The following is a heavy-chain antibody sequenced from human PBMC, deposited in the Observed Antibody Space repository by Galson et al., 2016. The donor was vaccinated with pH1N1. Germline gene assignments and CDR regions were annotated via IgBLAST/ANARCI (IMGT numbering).Heavy chain of an antibody. D-gene: IGHD3-22*01. V-gene: IGHV1-69*13. J-gene: IGHJ4*02. CDR3: AGEGGANYHESYY. CDR1: GGTFSPYA. CDR2: IIPIFATA. Sequence: SVKVSCKASGGTFSPYAINWVRQAPGQGLEWMGGIIPIFATANYAQKFQGRVTITADESTKTAYMELTSLRPEDTAVYYCAGEGGANYHESYYWGQGTLVTVSS.